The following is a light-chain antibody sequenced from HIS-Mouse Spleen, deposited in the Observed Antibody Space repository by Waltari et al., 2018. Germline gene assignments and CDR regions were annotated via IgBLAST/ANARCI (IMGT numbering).Light chain of an antibody. CDR3: CSYAGSSTSSWV. Sequence: QSALTQPASVSGSPGQSITISCTGTSSDVGSYNLVSWYQQHPGKAPKLMTYEGSKRPSGVSNRFSGSKSGNTASLTISGLQAEDEADYYCCSYAGSSTSSWVFGGGTKLTVL. V-gene: IGLV2-23*01. CDR1: SSDVGSYNL. J-gene: IGLJ3*02. CDR2: EGS.